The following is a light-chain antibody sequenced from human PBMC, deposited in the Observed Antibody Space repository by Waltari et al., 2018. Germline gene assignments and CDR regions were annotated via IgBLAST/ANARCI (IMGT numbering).Light chain of an antibody. Sequence: QLVLTQSPSASASLRASVKLTCTLSSGHSNYAIAWHQQQPGKGPRFLMKINSDGSHNKGDGIPDRFSGSTSGAERYLTISSLQSEDEAAYYCQTWGTGWVFGGGTKLTVL. CDR3: QTWGTGWV. J-gene: IGLJ3*02. CDR1: SGHSNYA. CDR2: INSDGSH. V-gene: IGLV4-69*01.